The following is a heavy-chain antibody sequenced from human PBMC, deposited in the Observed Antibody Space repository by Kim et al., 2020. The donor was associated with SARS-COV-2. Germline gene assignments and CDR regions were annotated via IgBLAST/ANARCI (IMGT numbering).Heavy chain of an antibody. V-gene: IGHV1-3*01. Sequence: ASVKVSCKASGYTFTSYAMHWVRQAPGQRLEWMGWINAGNGNTKYSQKFQGRVTITRDTSASTAYMELSSLRSEDTAVYYCARELGEMWFGELASGWFDPWGQGTLVTVSS. CDR3: ARELGEMWFGELASGWFDP. CDR1: GYTFTSYA. D-gene: IGHD3-10*01. CDR2: INAGNGNT. J-gene: IGHJ5*02.